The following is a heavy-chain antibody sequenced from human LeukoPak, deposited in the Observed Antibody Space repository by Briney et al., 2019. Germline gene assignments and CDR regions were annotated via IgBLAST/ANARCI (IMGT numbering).Heavy chain of an antibody. J-gene: IGHJ5*02. CDR1: GFTFSSYS. CDR2: ISSSSSTI. D-gene: IGHD6-13*01. CDR3: ARGLRRLYSSSWYSAWFDP. V-gene: IGHV3-48*01. Sequence: GGSLRLSCAASGFTFSSYSMNWVRQAPGKGLEWVSYISSSSSTIYYADSVKGRFTISRDNAKNSLYLQMNSLRAEDTAVYYCARGLRRLYSSSWYSAWFDPWGQGTLVTVSS.